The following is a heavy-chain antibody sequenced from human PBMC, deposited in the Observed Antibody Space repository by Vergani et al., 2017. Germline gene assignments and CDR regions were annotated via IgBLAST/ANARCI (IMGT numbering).Heavy chain of an antibody. CDR1: GGSFSGYY. V-gene: IGHV4-34*01. CDR3: AGFHRYCSGGSGYPNGFDP. CDR2: INHSGST. J-gene: IGHJ5*02. Sequence: QVQLQQWGAGLLKPSETLSLTCAVYGGSFSGYYWSWIRQPPGKGLEWIGEINHSGSTNYNPSLKSRVTISVDTSKNQFSLKLSSVTAADTAVYYCAGFHRYCSGGSGYPNGFDPWGQGTLVTVSS. D-gene: IGHD2-15*01.